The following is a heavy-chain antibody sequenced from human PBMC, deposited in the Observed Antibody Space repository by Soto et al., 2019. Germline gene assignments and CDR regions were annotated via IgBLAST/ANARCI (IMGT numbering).Heavy chain of an antibody. D-gene: IGHD2-2*01. V-gene: IGHV3-53*01. J-gene: IGHJ4*02. CDR2: IYSGGST. Sequence: HPGGSLRLSCAASGFTVSSNYMSWVRQAPGKGLEWVSVIYSGGSTYYADSVKGRFTISRDNSKNTLYLQMNSLRAEDTAVYYCAREECSSTSCSGGYFDYWGQGTLVTVSS. CDR1: GFTVSSNY. CDR3: AREECSSTSCSGGYFDY.